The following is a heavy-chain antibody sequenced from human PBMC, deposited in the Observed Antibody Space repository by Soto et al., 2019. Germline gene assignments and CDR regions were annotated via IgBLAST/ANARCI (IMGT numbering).Heavy chain of an antibody. J-gene: IGHJ4*02. Sequence: QVQLVQSGAEVKKPGASVKVSCTASGYTFTGFFMHWVRQAPGQGLEWMGWINPNSGDTEYAQNFQGWVTMTRDTSISTAYMELSRLRSDDTAVYYCASGGSTVTREFDYWGQGTLVSVSS. CDR2: INPNSGDT. V-gene: IGHV1-2*04. D-gene: IGHD4-17*01. CDR1: GYTFTGFF. CDR3: ASGGSTVTREFDY.